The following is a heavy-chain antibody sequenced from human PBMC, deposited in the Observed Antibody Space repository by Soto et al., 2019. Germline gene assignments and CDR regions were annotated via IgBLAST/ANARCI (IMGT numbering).Heavy chain of an antibody. V-gene: IGHV3-33*01. CDR3: ARAGEEIFGAPPSSARWYCDR. J-gene: IGHJ2*01. CDR2: IWDDGSNK. CDR1: GFTFSSYG. Sequence: QVQLVESGGGVVQPGRSLRLSCAASGFTFSSYGMHWVRQAPGKGREWVAVIWDDGSNKYYADAVKGRFTISRDNSNDPRYLPMNRLRAEDTAVYYSARAGEEIFGAPPSSARWYCDRWGRGTLVTVYS. D-gene: IGHD3-3*01.